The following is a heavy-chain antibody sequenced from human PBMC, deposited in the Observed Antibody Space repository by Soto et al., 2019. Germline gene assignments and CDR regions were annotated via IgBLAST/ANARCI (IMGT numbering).Heavy chain of an antibody. V-gene: IGHV4-31*03. CDR3: ARATRYDCIWGSYRPYDY. J-gene: IGHJ4*02. CDR2: IYYSGST. CDR1: GGSISSGGYY. D-gene: IGHD3-16*02. Sequence: SETLSLTCTVSGGSISSGGYYWSWIRQHPGKGLEWIGYIYYSGSTYYNPSLKSRVTISVDTSKKQFSLKLSSGTAADTAVYYCARATRYDCIWGSYRPYDYWGQGTLVTVSS.